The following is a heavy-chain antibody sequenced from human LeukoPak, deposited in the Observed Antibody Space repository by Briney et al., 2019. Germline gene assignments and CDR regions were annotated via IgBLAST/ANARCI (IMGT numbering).Heavy chain of an antibody. CDR2: MNPNSGNT. J-gene: IGHJ6*02. CDR3: ARARGIVVVPAATYGMDV. V-gene: IGHV1-8*01. Sequence: EASVKVSCKASGYTFTSYDINWVRQATGQGLEWMGWMNPNSGNTGYAQKFQGRVTMTRNTSISTAYMELSSLRSEDTAVYYCARARGIVVVPAATYGMDVWGQGTTVTASS. D-gene: IGHD2-2*01. CDR1: GYTFTSYD.